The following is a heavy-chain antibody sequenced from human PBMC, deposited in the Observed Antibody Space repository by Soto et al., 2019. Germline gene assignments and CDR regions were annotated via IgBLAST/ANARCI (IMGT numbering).Heavy chain of an antibody. V-gene: IGHV4-39*01. D-gene: IGHD1-26*01. CDR2: IYFTGST. J-gene: IGHJ4*02. CDR3: ARKRKVDRRRMGFDN. CDR1: GDTITNADFY. Sequence: SETLSLTCTVSGDTITNADFYWGWIRQTPEKGLEWIGSIYFTGSTSYNPSLKSRGTLSVDTSKDQFSLKRDSVTAADTAVYSWARKRKVDRRRMGFDNWGAGTLVSGSS.